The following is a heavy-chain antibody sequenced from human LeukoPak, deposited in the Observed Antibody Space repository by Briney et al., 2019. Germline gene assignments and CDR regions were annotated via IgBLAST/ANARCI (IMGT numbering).Heavy chain of an antibody. V-gene: IGHV3-23*01. Sequence: PGGSLRLSCAASGFTFSSYAMSWVRQAPGKGLEWVSAISGSGGSTYYADSVKGRFTISRDNSKSTLYLQMNSLRAEDTAVYYCAKDRVRLRGGLDYWGQGTLVTVSS. CDR3: AKDRVRLRGGLDY. D-gene: IGHD2-21*01. CDR1: GFTFSSYA. CDR2: ISGSGGST. J-gene: IGHJ4*02.